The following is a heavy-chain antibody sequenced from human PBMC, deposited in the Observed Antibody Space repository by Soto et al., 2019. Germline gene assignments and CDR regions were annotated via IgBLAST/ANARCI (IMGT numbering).Heavy chain of an antibody. D-gene: IGHD2-21*01. CDR2: ISTSSSTI. CDR1: GFTFSSYS. V-gene: IGHV3-48*02. CDR3: RTEGVRLACYEP. J-gene: IGHJ5*02. Sequence: EVQLVESGGGLVQPGGSLRLSCAASGFTFSSYSMNWVRQAPGKGLVWVSYISTSSSTIYYPDSVKVRFTISRDNAMNSLYLKMNIRRDEDTVVYSFRTEGVRLACYEPWGEGPLVTVSS.